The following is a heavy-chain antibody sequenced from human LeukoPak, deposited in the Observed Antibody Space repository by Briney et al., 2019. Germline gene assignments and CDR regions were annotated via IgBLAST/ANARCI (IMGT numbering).Heavy chain of an antibody. J-gene: IGHJ5*02. D-gene: IGHD3-16*01. Sequence: SETLSLTCTVSGGSINSFYWSWIRQPPGKGLEWIGYISYSGSTNYNPSLKSRVTISVDTSKNQFSLKLSSVTAADTAVYYCARHYGPWGQGTLVTVSS. V-gene: IGHV4-59*01. CDR2: ISYSGST. CDR1: GGSINSFY. CDR3: ARHYGP.